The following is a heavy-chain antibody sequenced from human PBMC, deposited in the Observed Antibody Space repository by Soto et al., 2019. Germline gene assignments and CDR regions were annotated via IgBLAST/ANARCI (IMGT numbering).Heavy chain of an antibody. J-gene: IGHJ4*02. CDR3: VCLGCQYTVTDRREDY. D-gene: IGHD4-17*01. Sequence: GGSLRLSCAVSGFTFSTYWMHWVRQAPGKGLVWVSRINSDGSITNYADSLEGRFTISRDNAKNTLYLHMNSPRAEDTAVYYCVCLGCQYTVTDRREDYWGRGTLVTVSS. V-gene: IGHV3-74*01. CDR1: GFTFSTYW. CDR2: INSDGSIT.